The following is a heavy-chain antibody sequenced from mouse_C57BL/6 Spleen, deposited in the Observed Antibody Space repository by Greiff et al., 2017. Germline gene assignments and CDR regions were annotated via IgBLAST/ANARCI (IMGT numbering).Heavy chain of an antibody. V-gene: IGHV1-5*01. CDR1: GYTFTSYW. J-gene: IGHJ4*01. CDR2: IYPGNSDT. Sequence: EVQLQESGTVLARPGASVKMSCKTSGYTFTSYWMHWVKQRPGQGLEWIGAIYPGNSDTSYNQKFKGKAKLTAVTSASTAYMDLSSLTNEESAVYSSTKFDDYEAYAMDYWGQGTSVTVSS. CDR3: TKFDDYEAYAMDY. D-gene: IGHD2-4*01.